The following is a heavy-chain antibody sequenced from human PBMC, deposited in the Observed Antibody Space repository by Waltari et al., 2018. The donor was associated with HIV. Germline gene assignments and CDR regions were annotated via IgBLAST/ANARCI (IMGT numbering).Heavy chain of an antibody. CDR3: VHTTGLYCTTTYCRTFYSGKDV. Sequence: QITLKESGPTLVKPTQTLTLTCTFSGFSLSTSGVGVGWIRQPPGKAPEWLALIYWDDDNRYSPSLKSRLTITKDTSKNQVVLTMTNMDPLDTATYYCVHTTGLYCTTTYCRTFYSGKDVWGQGTTVTVSS. V-gene: IGHV2-5*02. CDR1: GFSLSTSGVG. D-gene: IGHD2-8*01. CDR2: IYWDDDN. J-gene: IGHJ6*02.